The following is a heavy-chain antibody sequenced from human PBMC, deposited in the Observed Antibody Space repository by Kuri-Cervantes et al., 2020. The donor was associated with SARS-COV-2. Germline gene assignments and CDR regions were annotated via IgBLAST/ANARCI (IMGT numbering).Heavy chain of an antibody. V-gene: IGHV4-31*03. D-gene: IGHD2/OR15-2a*01. CDR3: ARGSTTSRYYFDY. Sequence: SETLSLTCNVTGGSIGNGKYYWSWIRQRPGKGLEWIGYIYYTGGTYYSPSLNSRVTISVDTFKNQFSLKMTSLTAADTALYFCARGSTTSRYYFDYWGLGTLVTVSS. CDR1: GGSIGNGKYY. J-gene: IGHJ4*02. CDR2: IYYTGGT.